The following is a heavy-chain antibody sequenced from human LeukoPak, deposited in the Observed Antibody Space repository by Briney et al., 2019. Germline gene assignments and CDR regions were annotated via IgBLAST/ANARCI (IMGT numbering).Heavy chain of an antibody. D-gene: IGHD3-10*01. V-gene: IGHV3-74*01. J-gene: IGHJ4*02. CDR1: GFTFSTYW. CDR2: INSDGTTT. Sequence: GGSLRLSCAASGFTFSTYWMHWVRQAPGKGLVWVSRINSDGTTTNYADSVKGRFTISRDNSKNTLYLQMNSLRAEDTAVYYCAKDRRYGSGTLDYWGQGTLVTVSS. CDR3: AKDRRYGSGTLDY.